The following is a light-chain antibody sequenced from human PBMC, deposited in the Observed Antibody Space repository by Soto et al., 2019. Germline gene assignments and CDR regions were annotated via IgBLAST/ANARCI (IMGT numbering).Light chain of an antibody. V-gene: IGLV4-69*01. Sequence: QPVLTQSPSASASLGASVKLTWTLSSGHSSYAIAWHQQQPEKGPRYLMKLNSDGSHSKGDGIPDRFSGSSSGAERYLTISSLQSEDEADYYCQTWGTGTHVVFGGGTQLTVL. J-gene: IGLJ2*01. CDR3: QTWGTGTHVV. CDR2: LNSDGSH. CDR1: SGHSSYA.